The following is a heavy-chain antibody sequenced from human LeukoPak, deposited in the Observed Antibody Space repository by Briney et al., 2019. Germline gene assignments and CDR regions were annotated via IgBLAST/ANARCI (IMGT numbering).Heavy chain of an antibody. CDR2: MYYSGSA. CDR3: ARRYGSGSPHFDY. CDR1: GGSITDYY. J-gene: IGHJ4*02. Sequence: SETLSLTCTVSGGSITDYYWSWIRHSSGKGLEWIGYMYYSGSAYYSPSLKTRVTISVDTSKNQFSLKLSSVTAADTAVYYCARRYGSGSPHFDYWGQGTLVTVSS. V-gene: IGHV4-59*01. D-gene: IGHD3-10*01.